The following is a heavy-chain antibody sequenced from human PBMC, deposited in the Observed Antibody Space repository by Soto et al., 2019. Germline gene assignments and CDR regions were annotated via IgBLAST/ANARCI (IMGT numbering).Heavy chain of an antibody. D-gene: IGHD1-1*01. Sequence: KASGYTFTSYGVSWVRQAPGQGLEWMGWISAYNANTNYAQKLQGRVTMTTDTSTSTAYMELRSLRSDDTAVYYCARDLWDVATAGTFDYWGQGT. CDR2: ISAYNANT. CDR1: GYTFTSYG. CDR3: ARDLWDVATAGTFDY. V-gene: IGHV1-18*01. J-gene: IGHJ4*02.